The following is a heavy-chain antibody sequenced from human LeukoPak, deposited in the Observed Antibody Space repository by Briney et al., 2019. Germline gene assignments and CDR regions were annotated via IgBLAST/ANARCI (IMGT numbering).Heavy chain of an antibody. CDR2: ISYDGSNK. Sequence: GGSLRLSCAASGFTFSSYGMHWVRQAPGKGVEWVAVISYDGSNKYYADSVKGRFTISRDNAKNSLYLQMNSLRAEDTALYYCARDSVLIAVAVRGAFDIWGQGTMVTVSS. CDR3: ARDSVLIAVAVRGAFDI. CDR1: GFTFSSYG. J-gene: IGHJ3*02. V-gene: IGHV3-30*03. D-gene: IGHD6-19*01.